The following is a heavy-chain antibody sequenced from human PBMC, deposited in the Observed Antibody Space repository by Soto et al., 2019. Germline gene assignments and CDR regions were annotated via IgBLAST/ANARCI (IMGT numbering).Heavy chain of an antibody. CDR2: IDTSGAKI. Sequence: GGSLRLSCAASGYTFSDYYMSWIRQAPGKGLEWISYIDTSGAKIYYADSVKGRFTITRDNAKNSLYLEMNSLRDEDTAVYYCASHYDMWSGYLSPVDYWGQGTLVTVSS. J-gene: IGHJ4*02. D-gene: IGHD3-3*01. CDR1: GYTFSDYY. CDR3: ASHYDMWSGYLSPVDY. V-gene: IGHV3-11*01.